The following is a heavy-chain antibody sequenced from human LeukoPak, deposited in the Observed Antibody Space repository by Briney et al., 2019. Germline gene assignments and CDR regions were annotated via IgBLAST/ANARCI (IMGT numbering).Heavy chain of an antibody. CDR3: ARVGGFWSGEEYFDY. CDR2: ISAYNGNT. D-gene: IGHD3-3*01. V-gene: IGHV1-18*01. CDR1: GYTFTNYG. J-gene: IGHJ4*02. Sequence: ASVKVSCKASGYTFTNYGLNWVRQAPGQGLEWMGWISAYNGNTNYAQKFQGRVTMTTDTSTSTAYMELRSLRSDDTAVYYCARVGGFWSGEEYFDYWGQGTLVTVSS.